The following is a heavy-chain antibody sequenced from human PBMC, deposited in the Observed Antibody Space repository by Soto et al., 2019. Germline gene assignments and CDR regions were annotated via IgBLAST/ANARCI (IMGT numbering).Heavy chain of an antibody. J-gene: IGHJ6*02. CDR2: IIPIFGTA. D-gene: IGHD1-7*01. Sequence: PVKVSSKDSRGTLSSYAISWVRHAPGQGLEWMGGIIPIFGTANYAQKFQGRVTITADESTSTAYMELSSLRSEDTAVYYCARARLELRFAPYYYYYGMDVWGQGTTVTVSS. CDR3: ARARLELRFAPYYYYYGMDV. V-gene: IGHV1-69*01. CDR1: RGTLSSYA.